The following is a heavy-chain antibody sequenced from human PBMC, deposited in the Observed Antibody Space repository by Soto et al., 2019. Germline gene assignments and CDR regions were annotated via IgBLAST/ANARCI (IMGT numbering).Heavy chain of an antibody. D-gene: IGHD6-13*01. CDR2: IDPSDSYT. Sequence: EVQLVQSGAEVKKPGESLRISCKGSGYSFTSYWISWVRQMPGKGLEWMGRIDPSDSYTNYRPSFQGHVTISADKSISPAFRQWGSLKASDTAMYYWARHRAAAGGGAAFDIWGQGTMVTVSS. J-gene: IGHJ3*02. CDR3: ARHRAAAGGGAAFDI. CDR1: GYSFTSYW. V-gene: IGHV5-10-1*01.